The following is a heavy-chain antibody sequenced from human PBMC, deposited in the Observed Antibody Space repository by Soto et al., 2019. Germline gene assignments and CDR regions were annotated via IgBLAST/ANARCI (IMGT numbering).Heavy chain of an antibody. CDR3: ARVGNYYYGMDV. CDR2: ISAYNGNT. V-gene: IGHV1-18*01. D-gene: IGHD2-15*01. Sequence: SEKVSSKASGYTFTSYCISWVRQAPGQGLEWMGWISAYNGNTNYAQKLQGRVTITADKSTSTAYMELSSLRSEDTAVYYCARVGNYYYGMDVWGQGTTVTVSS. CDR1: GYTFTSYC. J-gene: IGHJ6*02.